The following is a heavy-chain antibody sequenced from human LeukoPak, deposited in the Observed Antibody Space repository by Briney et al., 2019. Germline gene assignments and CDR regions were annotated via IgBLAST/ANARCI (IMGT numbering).Heavy chain of an antibody. Sequence: PSETLSLTCTVSGGSIGSGSYYWSWIRQPAGKGLEWIGRIYTSGSTNYNPSLKSRVTISVDTSKNQFSLKLSSVTAADTAVYYCAGARIAVAGTVDYWGQGTLVTVSS. J-gene: IGHJ4*02. CDR1: GGSIGSGSYY. D-gene: IGHD6-19*01. V-gene: IGHV4-61*02. CDR2: IYTSGST. CDR3: AGARIAVAGTVDY.